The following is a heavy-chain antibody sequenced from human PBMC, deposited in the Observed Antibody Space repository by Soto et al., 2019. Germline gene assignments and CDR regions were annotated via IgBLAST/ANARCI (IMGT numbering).Heavy chain of an antibody. J-gene: IGHJ4*02. Sequence: GGSLRLSCAASGFSFSDHAMHWVRRAPGKGLEWVALVAHDGTSKYYAGSVKGRFTISSDKSSNTLFLQMDSLDTEDTAVYYSARANSTTAIVADIDIWGRGTLVTVSS. CDR1: GFSFSDHA. CDR2: VAHDGTSK. CDR3: ARANSTTAIVADIDI. V-gene: IGHV3-30-3*01. D-gene: IGHD2-2*01.